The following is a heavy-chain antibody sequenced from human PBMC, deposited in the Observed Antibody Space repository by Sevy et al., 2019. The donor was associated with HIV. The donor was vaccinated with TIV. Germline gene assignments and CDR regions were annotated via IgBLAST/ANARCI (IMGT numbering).Heavy chain of an antibody. J-gene: IGHJ4*02. CDR1: GGSITSLY. D-gene: IGHD6-19*01. Sequence: SETLSLTCTVSGGSITSLYWNWIRQPPGKGLEWIANIYYNGHINYNPSLKSRVTLSLDTSKNQFSLRLSSVTAADTGMHYRAGENRWSRGYSWGRGTLVTVSS. V-gene: IGHV4-59*08. CDR2: IYYNGHI. CDR3: AGENRWSRGYS.